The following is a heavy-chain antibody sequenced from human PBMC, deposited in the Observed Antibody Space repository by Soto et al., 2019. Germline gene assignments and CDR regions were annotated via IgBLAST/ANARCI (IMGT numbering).Heavy chain of an antibody. J-gene: IGHJ4*02. CDR2: IYYSGST. V-gene: IGHV4-31*03. CDR3: ARRRYGHYDILTGHGYFDY. CDR1: GGYISSGGYY. Sequence: QVQLQESGPGLVKPSQTLSLTCTVSGGYISSGGYYWSWIRQHPGKGLEWIGYIYYSGSTYYNPSLKSRVTISVDASKIQFSLKLSSVTAADTAVYYCARRRYGHYDILTGHGYFDYWGQGTLVTVSS. D-gene: IGHD3-9*01.